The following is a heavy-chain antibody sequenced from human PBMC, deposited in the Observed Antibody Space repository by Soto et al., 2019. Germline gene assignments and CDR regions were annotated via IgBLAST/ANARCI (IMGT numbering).Heavy chain of an antibody. V-gene: IGHV3-21*01. D-gene: IGHD3-16*01. CDR2: ISSSSSYI. CDR1: GFTFSIYW. J-gene: IGHJ4*02. CDR3: ARNNDGGERGC. Sequence: GGSLRLSCAASGFTFSIYWMHWVRQAPGKGLEWVSSISSSSSYIYYADSVKGRFTISRDNAKNSLYLQMNSLRAEDTAVYYCARNNDGGERGCWGQGTLVTVSS.